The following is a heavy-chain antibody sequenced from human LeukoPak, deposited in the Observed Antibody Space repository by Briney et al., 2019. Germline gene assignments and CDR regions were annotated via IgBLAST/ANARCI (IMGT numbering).Heavy chain of an antibody. V-gene: IGHV3-74*03. CDR1: GXTVSRYW. D-gene: IGHD3-16*02. CDR2: IDSDVSST. Sequence: GGSLRLSCAASGXTVSRYWMHWVRQAPGKGLVWVSRIDSDVSSTTYADSVKGRFIISRDNAKNTLYLQMNSLRAEDTAVYYCARTVTDAFDIWGQGTMVTVSS. CDR3: ARTVTDAFDI. J-gene: IGHJ3*02.